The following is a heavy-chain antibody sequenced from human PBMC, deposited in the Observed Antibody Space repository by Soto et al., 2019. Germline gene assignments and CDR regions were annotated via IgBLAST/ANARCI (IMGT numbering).Heavy chain of an antibody. CDR2: ISAYNGNS. CDR3: ARDPVIRGVMDGLYV. CDR1: GYTFTNYV. J-gene: IGHJ6*02. D-gene: IGHD3-10*01. V-gene: IGHV1-18*01. Sequence: ASVKVSCKASGYTFTNYVITWVRQAPGQGLEWMGWISAYNGNSNYAQKVQGRVTMTTDTSTSTAYMELRRLRSDDTAVYYCARDPVIRGVMDGLYVWGQGTTVTVSS.